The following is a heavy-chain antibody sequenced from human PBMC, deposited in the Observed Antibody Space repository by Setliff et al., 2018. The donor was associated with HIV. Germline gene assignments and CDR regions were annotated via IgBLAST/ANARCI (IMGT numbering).Heavy chain of an antibody. Sequence: GSGPTLVNPTQPLTLTCTFSGFSLSATSMGVGWVRQPPGKALEWLALIYWDDDKRYSPSLESRLTITKDTSKNQVVLTMTNMDSVDTATYYCTHRRRDGFIPYWGQGTRVTVSS. J-gene: IGHJ4*02. D-gene: IGHD2-21*01. CDR3: THRRRDGFIPY. CDR2: IYWDDDK. V-gene: IGHV2-5*02. CDR1: GFSLSATSMG.